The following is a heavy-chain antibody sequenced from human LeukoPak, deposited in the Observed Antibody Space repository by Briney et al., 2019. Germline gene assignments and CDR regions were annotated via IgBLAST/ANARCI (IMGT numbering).Heavy chain of an antibody. CDR2: IWYDGSNK. CDR3: AKDHGDIVVVPAATAPDY. J-gene: IGHJ4*02. CDR1: GFTFSSYG. V-gene: IGHV3-33*06. D-gene: IGHD2-2*01. Sequence: GGSLRLSCAASGFTFSSYGMHWVRQAPGKGLKWVAVIWYDGSNKYYADSVKGRFTISRDNSKNTLYLQMNSLRAEDTAVYYCAKDHGDIVVVPAATAPDYWGQGTLVTVSS.